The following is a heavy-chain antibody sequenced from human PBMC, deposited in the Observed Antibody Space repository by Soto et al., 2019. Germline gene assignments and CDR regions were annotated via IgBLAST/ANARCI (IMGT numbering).Heavy chain of an antibody. CDR3: ARVEGGDAFDI. D-gene: IGHD3-16*01. CDR2: ISYDGSNK. V-gene: IGHV3-30-3*01. J-gene: IGHJ3*02. CDR1: GFTFSSYA. Sequence: QVQLVESGGGVVQPGRSLRLSCAASGFTFSSYAMHWVRQAPGKGLEWVAVISYDGSNKYYADSVKGRFTISRDNSKNPLYRQMNSLRAEDTAVHYCARVEGGDAFDIWGQGTMVTVSS.